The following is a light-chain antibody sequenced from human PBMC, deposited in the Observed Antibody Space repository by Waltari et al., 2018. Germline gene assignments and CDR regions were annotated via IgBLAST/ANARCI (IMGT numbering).Light chain of an antibody. Sequence: DIQMTQSPSSLSAPIEDRVTFTCRASQSISSWLAWYQQKPGKAPKLLISKASTLESGVPSRFSGSGSGTEFTLTISSLQPDDFATYYCQQYTSFSLTFGGGTTV. V-gene: IGKV1-5*03. CDR3: QQYTSFSLT. CDR2: KAS. J-gene: IGKJ4*01. CDR1: QSISSW.